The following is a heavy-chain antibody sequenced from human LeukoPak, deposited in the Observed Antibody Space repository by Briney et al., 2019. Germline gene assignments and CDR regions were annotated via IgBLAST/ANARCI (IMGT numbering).Heavy chain of an antibody. V-gene: IGHV1-18*04. CDR2: ISAYNGNT. D-gene: IGHD3-22*01. J-gene: IGHJ3*02. CDR3: AMYYYDRNAFDI. Sequence: ASVKVSCKASGYTFTGYYMHWVRQAPGQGLEGMGWISAYNGNTNYAQKLQGRVTMTTDTSTSTAYMELRSLRSDDTAVYYCAMYYYDRNAFDIWGQGTMVTVSS. CDR1: GYTFTGYY.